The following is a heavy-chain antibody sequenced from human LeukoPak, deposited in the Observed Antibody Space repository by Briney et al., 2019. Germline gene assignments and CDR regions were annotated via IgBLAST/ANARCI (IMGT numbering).Heavy chain of an antibody. Sequence: GGSLRLSCAASGFTFSTSWMHWVRQAPGKGLEWVANIKEDGSEKYHADSVKGRFSISRDNPKNTLYLQMNSLRAEDTAVYYCARGRKYSYGTYYYGLDVWGQGTTVTVCS. CDR1: GFTFSTSW. CDR3: ARGRKYSYGTYYYGLDV. J-gene: IGHJ6*02. CDR2: IKEDGSEK. D-gene: IGHD5-18*01. V-gene: IGHV3-7*01.